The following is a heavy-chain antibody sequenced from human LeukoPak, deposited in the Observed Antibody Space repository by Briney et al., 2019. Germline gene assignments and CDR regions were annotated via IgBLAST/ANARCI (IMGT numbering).Heavy chain of an antibody. CDR1: GFTFGSYA. D-gene: IGHD3-16*01. CDR3: TRSGTRLGTDFDY. J-gene: IGHJ4*02. V-gene: IGHV3-21*01. CDR2: INENSRYT. Sequence: GGSLRLSCAGSGFTFGSYAMDWVRQAPGKGLEWVSSINENSRYTYYTDSVKGRFTISRDNAINSLFLYMNSLRVEDTAVYYCTRSGTRLGTDFDYWGQGTLVTVSS.